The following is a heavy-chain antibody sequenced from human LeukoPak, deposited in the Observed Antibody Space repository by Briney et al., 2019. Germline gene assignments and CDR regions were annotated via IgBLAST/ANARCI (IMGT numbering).Heavy chain of an antibody. CDR3: ARDGEIGYCSSTSCYTLGSYYYYGMDV. J-gene: IGHJ6*02. D-gene: IGHD2-2*02. CDR1: GYTFTSYG. Sequence: AASVKVSCKASGYTFTSYGISWVRQAPGQGLEWMGWISAYNGNTNYAQKLQGRVTMTTDTSTSTAYMELRSLRSDDTAVYYCARDGEIGYCSSTSCYTLGSYYYYGMDVWGQGTTVTVSS. CDR2: ISAYNGNT. V-gene: IGHV1-18*01.